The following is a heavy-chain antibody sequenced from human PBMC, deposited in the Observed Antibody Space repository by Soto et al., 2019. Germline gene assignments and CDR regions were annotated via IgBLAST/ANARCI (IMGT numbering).Heavy chain of an antibody. Sequence: PSQTLSLTCAISGDSVSSNSAAWNWIRQSPSRGLEWLGRTYYRSKWYNDYAVSVKSRITINPDTSKNQFSLQLNSVTPEDTAVYYCARVYCTNGVCPYGMDVWGQGTTVTVS. CDR2: TYYRSKWYN. D-gene: IGHD2-8*01. V-gene: IGHV6-1*01. CDR3: ARVYCTNGVCPYGMDV. J-gene: IGHJ6*02. CDR1: GDSVSSNSAA.